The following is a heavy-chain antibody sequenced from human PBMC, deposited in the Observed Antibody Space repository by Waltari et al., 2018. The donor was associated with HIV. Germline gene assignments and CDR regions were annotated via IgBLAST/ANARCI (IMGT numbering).Heavy chain of an antibody. CDR3: VKEGGVGSIKEDY. CDR2: ISANGYKT. J-gene: IGHJ4*02. V-gene: IGHV3-23*01. D-gene: IGHD1-26*01. CDR1: GFPFSIYS. Sequence: DVQLLESGGGFVQPGGSLRLSCAVSGFPFSIYSMYWVRQAPGKGPEWVSAISANGYKTCYPDSVGCRFTVSRDNPKSTLYLQMNNLRTEDTAAYFCVKEGGVGSIKEDYWGQGTLVTVSS.